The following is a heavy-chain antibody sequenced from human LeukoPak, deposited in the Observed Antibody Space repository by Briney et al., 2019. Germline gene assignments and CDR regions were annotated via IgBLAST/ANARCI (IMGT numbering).Heavy chain of an antibody. CDR1: GITLSRHA. J-gene: IGHJ4*02. CDR2: ISGSGDST. D-gene: IGHD3-10*01. V-gene: IGHV3-23*01. Sequence: GGSLRLSCAASGITLSRHAMSWVRQAPGKGLEWVSGISGSGDSTYYADSAKGRFTISRDNSRNTLYLQMSSLRAEDTAVYYCAKWSGFGDDWGQGTLVTVSS. CDR3: AKWSGFGDD.